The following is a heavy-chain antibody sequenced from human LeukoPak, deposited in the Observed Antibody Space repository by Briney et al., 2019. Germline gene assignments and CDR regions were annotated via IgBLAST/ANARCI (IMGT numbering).Heavy chain of an antibody. CDR3: ARDNIVVVPAAMPPDY. Sequence: SVKVSCKASGGTFSSYAISWVRQAPGQGLEWMGRIIPILGIANYAQKFQGRVTITADKSTSTAYMELSSLRSEDTAVYYCARDNIVVVPAAMPPDYWGQGTLVTVSS. CDR2: IIPILGIA. CDR1: GGTFSSYA. J-gene: IGHJ4*02. V-gene: IGHV1-69*04. D-gene: IGHD2-2*01.